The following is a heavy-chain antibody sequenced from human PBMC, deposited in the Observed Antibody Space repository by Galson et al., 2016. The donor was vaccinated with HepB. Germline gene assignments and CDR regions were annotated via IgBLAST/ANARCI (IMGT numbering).Heavy chain of an antibody. CDR3: ARKVHGSGHTGRRDFDY. CDR2: TYYNSEWHN. CDR1: GDSVSSNSAA. J-gene: IGHJ4*02. V-gene: IGHV6-1*01. Sequence: CAISGDSVSSNSAAWSWIRQSPSRGLEWLGRTYYNSEWHNDYAPSVKSRININPDTSKNQFSLHLTSATAADTAVYYCARKVHGSGHTGRRDFDYWGQGTRVTVST. D-gene: IGHD2-15*01.